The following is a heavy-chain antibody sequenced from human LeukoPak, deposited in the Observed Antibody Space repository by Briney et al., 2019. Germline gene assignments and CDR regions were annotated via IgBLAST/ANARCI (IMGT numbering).Heavy chain of an antibody. D-gene: IGHD6-6*01. V-gene: IGHV1-18*01. J-gene: IGHJ4*02. CDR3: ARASRGSSRSSVDY. CDR2: ISAYNGNT. CDR1: GYTFTSYG. Sequence: ASVKVSCKASGYTFTSYGISWVRQAPGQGLEWMGWISAYNGNTNYAQKLQGRVTMTTDTSTSTAYMELRSLRSDDTAVYYCARASRGSSRSSVDYWGQGTLVTVSS.